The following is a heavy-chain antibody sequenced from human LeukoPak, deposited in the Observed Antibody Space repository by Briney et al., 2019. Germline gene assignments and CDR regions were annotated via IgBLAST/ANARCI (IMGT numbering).Heavy chain of an antibody. CDR2: IIPILGIA. CDR1: GGTFSSYA. J-gene: IGHJ4*02. V-gene: IGHV1-69*04. D-gene: IGHD2-2*01. CDR3: ARDKYQLLWLDY. Sequence: ASVKVSCKASGGTFSSYAISWVRQAPGQGLEWMGRIIPILGIANYAQKFQGRVTITADKSTSTAYMELSSLRSEDTAVYYCARDKYQLLWLDYWGQGTLVTVSS.